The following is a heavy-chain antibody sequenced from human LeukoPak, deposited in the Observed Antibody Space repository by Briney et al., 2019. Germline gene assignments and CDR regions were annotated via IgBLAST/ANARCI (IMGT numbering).Heavy chain of an antibody. D-gene: IGHD3-22*01. J-gene: IGHJ4*02. Sequence: GGSLRLSCAASGFTFSSYWMHWVRQAPGKGLVWVSRINSDGSSTSYADSVKGRFTISRDNAKHTLYLQMNSLRAEDTAVYYCARGGYYYDSSGYLSYWGQGTLVTVSS. CDR3: ARGGYYYDSSGYLSY. V-gene: IGHV3-74*01. CDR1: GFTFSSYW. CDR2: INSDGSST.